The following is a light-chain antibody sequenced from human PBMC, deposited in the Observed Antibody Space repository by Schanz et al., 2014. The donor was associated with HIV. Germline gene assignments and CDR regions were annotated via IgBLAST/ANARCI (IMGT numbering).Light chain of an antibody. CDR1: SSDVGTYNL. J-gene: IGLJ3*02. Sequence: QSALTQPASVSGSPGQSITISCTGTSSDVGTYNLVSWYQQHPGKAPKLIIYEGSKRPSGVSNRFSGSKSGNTAYLTISGLQADDEADYFCCSCATSDAWVFGGGTKVTVL. V-gene: IGLV2-23*01. CDR2: EGS. CDR3: CSCATSDAWV.